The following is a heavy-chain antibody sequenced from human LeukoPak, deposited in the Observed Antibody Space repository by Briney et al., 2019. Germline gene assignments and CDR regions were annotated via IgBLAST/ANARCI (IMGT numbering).Heavy chain of an antibody. CDR1: GGSFSGYY. V-gene: IGHV4-34*01. D-gene: IGHD5-18*01. Sequence: SETLSPTCAVYGGSFSGYYWSWIRQPPGKGLEWIGEINHSGSTNYNPSPKSRVTISVDTSKNQFSLKLSSVTAADTAVYYCARGDWTDTAIFAFDIWGQGTMVTVSS. CDR2: INHSGST. J-gene: IGHJ3*02. CDR3: ARGDWTDTAIFAFDI.